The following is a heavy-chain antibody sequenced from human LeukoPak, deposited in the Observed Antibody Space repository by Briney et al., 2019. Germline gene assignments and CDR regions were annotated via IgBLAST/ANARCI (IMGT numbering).Heavy chain of an antibody. D-gene: IGHD3-10*01. V-gene: IGHV3-23*01. CDR2: ISGSGGST. Sequence: GGSLRLSCAASGFTFSSYAMSWVRQAPGKWLEWVSAISGSGGSTYYADSVKGRFTISRDNSKNTLYLQMNSLRAEDTAVYYCAKELSSLGRGNHDAFDIWGQGTMVTVSS. CDR1: GFTFSSYA. J-gene: IGHJ3*02. CDR3: AKELSSLGRGNHDAFDI.